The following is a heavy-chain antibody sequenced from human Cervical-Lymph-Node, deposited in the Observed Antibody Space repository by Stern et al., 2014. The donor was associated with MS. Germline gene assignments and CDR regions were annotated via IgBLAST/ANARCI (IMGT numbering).Heavy chain of an antibody. J-gene: IGHJ6*02. CDR2: IWYDGSKK. CDR1: GFTFSNYA. CDR3: ATDGMDV. V-gene: IGHV3-33*01. Sequence: VQLEESGGDIVQPGRSLRLSCAVSGFTFSNYAMPWVRQAPGKGLEWVAVIWYDGSKKYYGDSVRGRFSISRDNSKNTLFLQMNSLRADDTAVYYCATDGMDVWGQGTTVIVSS.